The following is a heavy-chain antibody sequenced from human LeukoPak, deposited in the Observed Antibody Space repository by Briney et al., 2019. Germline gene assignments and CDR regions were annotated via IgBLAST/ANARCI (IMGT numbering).Heavy chain of an antibody. D-gene: IGHD3-9*01. CDR3: ARDSYDILTGYYKDAFDI. CDR2: ISAYNGNT. V-gene: IGHV1-18*01. J-gene: IGHJ3*02. CDR1: GYTFTSYG. Sequence: ASVKGSCKASGYTFTSYGISWVREAPGQGLEWMGWISAYNGNTNYAQKLQGRVTMTTDTSTSTAYMELRSLRSDDTAVYYCARDSYDILTGYYKDAFDIWGQGTMVTVSS.